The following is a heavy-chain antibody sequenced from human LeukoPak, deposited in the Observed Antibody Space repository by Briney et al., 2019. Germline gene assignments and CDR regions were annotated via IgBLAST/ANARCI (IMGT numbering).Heavy chain of an antibody. D-gene: IGHD2-2*01. J-gene: IGHJ4*02. Sequence: PSETLSLTCTVSGGSISSYYWSWIRQPPGKGLEWIGSIYYSGSTYYNPSLKSRVTISVDTSKNQFSLKLSSVTAADTAVYYCARRLGYCSSTSCSYFDYGGQGPLVTVPS. CDR2: IYYSGST. CDR1: GGSISSYY. CDR3: ARRLGYCSSTSCSYFDY. V-gene: IGHV4-59*05.